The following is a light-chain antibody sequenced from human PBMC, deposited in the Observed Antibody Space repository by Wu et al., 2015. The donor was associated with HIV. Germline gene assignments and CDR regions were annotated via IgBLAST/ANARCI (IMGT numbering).Light chain of an antibody. J-gene: IGKJ4*01. V-gene: IGKV1-8*01. CDR1: QHIRSA. CDR3: QQYDTFPLT. CDR2: ATS. Sequence: AIQITQSPSSLSASTGDTVNITCQTSQHIRSALAWYRQQPGKVPELLIYATSTLHRGVPSRFSGSGSGTAFTLTINCLHSEDLATFYXQQYDTFPLTFGGGTKVDIK.